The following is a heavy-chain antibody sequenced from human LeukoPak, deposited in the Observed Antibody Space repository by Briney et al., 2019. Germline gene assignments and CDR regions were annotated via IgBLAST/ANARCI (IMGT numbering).Heavy chain of an antibody. V-gene: IGHV3-21*01. D-gene: IGHD3-3*01. CDR3: ARDFINDWIFGATIDY. CDR1: GFTFNYYT. Sequence: GGSLRLSCAASGFTFNYYTVNWVRQAPGKGLEWVSSISSTSSYIYYADSVKGRFTISRDNAKNSLYLQMNSLRAEDTAVYYCARDFINDWIFGATIDYWGQGTLVIVSS. J-gene: IGHJ4*02. CDR2: ISSTSSYI.